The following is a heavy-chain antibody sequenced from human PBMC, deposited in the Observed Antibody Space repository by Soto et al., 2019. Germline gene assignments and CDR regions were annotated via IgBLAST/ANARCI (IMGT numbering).Heavy chain of an antibody. Sequence: QITLKESGPTLVKPTQTLTLTCTFSGFSLSTSGVGVGWIRQPPGKALEWLTFIYWDDDKRNSPFLKSRLTITKDTSKNPVVLTMTNMDPVDTATYYCAPLVVAGITYSFDSWGQGTLVTVSS. V-gene: IGHV2-5*02. CDR1: GFSLSTSGVG. J-gene: IGHJ4*02. CDR3: APLVVAGITYSFDS. CDR2: IYWDDDK. D-gene: IGHD2-15*01.